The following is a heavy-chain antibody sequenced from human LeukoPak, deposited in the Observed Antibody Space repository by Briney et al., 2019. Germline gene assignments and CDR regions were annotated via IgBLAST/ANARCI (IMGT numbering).Heavy chain of an antibody. J-gene: IGHJ4*02. D-gene: IGHD1-1*01. V-gene: IGHV4-39*01. CDR1: GYFISGSSYN. CDR2: IYYSGTT. CDR3: ARRTYTNNYYFDY. Sequence: SETLSLTCTVSGYFISGSSYNWGWIRQSPGKGLEWIGNIYYSGTTHFNPSLHSRVTISVDTSKNQFSLKLTSVTAADTALYFCARRTYTNNYYFDYWGQGTLVTVSS.